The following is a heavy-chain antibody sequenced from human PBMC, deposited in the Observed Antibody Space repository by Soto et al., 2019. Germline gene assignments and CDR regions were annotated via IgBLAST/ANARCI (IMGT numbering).Heavy chain of an antibody. D-gene: IGHD1-20*01. CDR3: ARHNITGASLSWFDP. V-gene: IGHV5-51*01. Sequence: RGESLKISCKGSGYSFTTYWIGWVRQMPVKGLEWMGIINPGDSDTRYSPSFQGQVTFSVDKSISTAYLQWSSLKASDTAMYYCARHNITGASLSWFDPWGQGTLVTVSS. CDR1: GYSFTTYW. J-gene: IGHJ5*02. CDR2: INPGDSDT.